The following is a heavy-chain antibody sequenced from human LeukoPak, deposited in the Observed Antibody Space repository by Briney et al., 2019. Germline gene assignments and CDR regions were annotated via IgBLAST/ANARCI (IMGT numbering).Heavy chain of an antibody. CDR3: AKDLLPMVRGVMGFDP. CDR2: ISSSGSTI. Sequence: GGSLRLSCAASGFTFSSYEMNWVRQAPGKGLEWVSYISSSGSTIYYADSVKGRFTISRDNAKNSLYLQMNSLRAEDTAVYYCAKDLLPMVRGVMGFDPWGQGTLVTVSS. V-gene: IGHV3-48*03. CDR1: GFTFSSYE. D-gene: IGHD3-10*01. J-gene: IGHJ5*02.